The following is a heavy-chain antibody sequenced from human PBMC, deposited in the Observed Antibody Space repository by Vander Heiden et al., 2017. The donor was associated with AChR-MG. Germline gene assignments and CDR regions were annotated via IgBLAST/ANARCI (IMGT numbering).Heavy chain of an antibody. D-gene: IGHD3-3*01. J-gene: IGHJ6*02. CDR2: FDPEDGET. V-gene: IGHV1-24*01. CDR1: GYTLTELS. CDR3: ATDLKGITIFGVADYYYYYGMDV. Sequence: QVQLVQSGAEVKKPGAPVKVSCKVSGYTLTELSMHWVRQAPGKGLEWMGGFDPEDGETIYAQKFQGRVTMTEDTSTDTAYMELSSLRSEDTAVYYCATDLKGITIFGVADYYYYYGMDVWGQGTTVTVSS.